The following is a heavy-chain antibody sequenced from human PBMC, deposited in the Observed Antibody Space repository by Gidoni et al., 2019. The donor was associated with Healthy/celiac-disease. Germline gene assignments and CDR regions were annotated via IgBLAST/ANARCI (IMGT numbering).Heavy chain of an antibody. CDR3: AKDQGYSNPIDY. D-gene: IGHD4-4*01. V-gene: IGHV3-23*01. CDR1: GYTFSSDA. Sequence: EVQRLETGGGLVQPGGSLRLSCADSGYTFSSDAMCWVRQAPGKGLEWVSAISGSGGSTYYADSVKGRFTISSDNSQNTLYLQMNSLRAEDTTVYYCAKDQGYSNPIDYWGQGTLVTVSS. CDR2: ISGSGGST. J-gene: IGHJ4*02.